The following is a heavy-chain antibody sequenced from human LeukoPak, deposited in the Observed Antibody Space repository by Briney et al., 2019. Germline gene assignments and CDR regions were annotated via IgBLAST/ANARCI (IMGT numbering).Heavy chain of an antibody. D-gene: IGHD1-26*01. Sequence: GGSLRLSCAASGFTIITQDMNWVPQAPAKGVEWVSAISGSITHYADSVRGRFTISRDNSKQLLYLQMNSLTGDDTAVYYCVKGVGATDDTTDVWGQGNTFTVSS. CDR2: ISGSIT. J-gene: IGHJ6*02. CDR3: VKGVGATDDTTDV. V-gene: IGHV3-23*01. CDR1: GFTIITQD.